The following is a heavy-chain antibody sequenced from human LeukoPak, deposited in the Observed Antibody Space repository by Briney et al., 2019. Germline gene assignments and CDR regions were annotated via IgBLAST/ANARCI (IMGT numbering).Heavy chain of an antibody. V-gene: IGHV4-34*01. CDR1: GGSFSGYY. CDR2: INHSGST. Sequence: SETLSLTCAVYGGSFSGYYWSWIRQPPGKGLEWIGEINHSGSTNYNPSLKSRVTISVDTSKNQFSLKLSSVTAADTAVYYCAREIVVVPAATQILYYYYGMDVWGQGTTVTVSS. CDR3: AREIVVVPAATQILYYYYGMDV. J-gene: IGHJ6*02. D-gene: IGHD2-2*01.